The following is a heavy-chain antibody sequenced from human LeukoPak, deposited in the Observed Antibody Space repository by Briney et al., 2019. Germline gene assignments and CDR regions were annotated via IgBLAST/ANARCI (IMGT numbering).Heavy chain of an antibody. CDR3: ARVSRFWSGPFIDF. CDR1: GASISSNSYF. Sequence: SQTLSLTCTVSGASISSNSYFWRWIRQPAGKGLEWMGRIYNSGITNYNPSLQSRLTISLDTSKNQFSLNLNSVTAADTAVYYCARVSRFWSGPFIDFWGQGTLVTVSS. CDR2: IYNSGIT. D-gene: IGHD3-3*01. J-gene: IGHJ4*02. V-gene: IGHV4-61*02.